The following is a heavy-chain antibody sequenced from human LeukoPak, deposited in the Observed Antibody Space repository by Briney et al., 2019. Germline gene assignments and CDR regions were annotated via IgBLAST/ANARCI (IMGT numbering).Heavy chain of an antibody. J-gene: IGHJ4*02. CDR3: AKLGYCTNGVCQKGLYYFDY. CDR1: GFTFSSYA. D-gene: IGHD2-8*01. CDR2: ISGSGGST. Sequence: GGSLRLSCAASGFTFSSYAMSWVRQAPGKGLEWVSAISGSGGSTYYADSVKGRFTISRDNSKNTLHLQMNSLRAEDTAVYYCAKLGYCTNGVCQKGLYYFDYWGQGTLVTVSS. V-gene: IGHV3-23*01.